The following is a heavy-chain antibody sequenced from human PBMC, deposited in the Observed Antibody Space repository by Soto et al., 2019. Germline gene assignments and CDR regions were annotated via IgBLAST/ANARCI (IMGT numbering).Heavy chain of an antibody. CDR2: IIPIFGTA. J-gene: IGHJ3*02. V-gene: IGHV1-69*13. CDR3: ARGDGYNQLDAFDI. D-gene: IGHD5-12*01. Sequence: SVKVSCKASGYTFTSYGISWVRQAPGQGLEWMGGIIPIFGTANYAQKFQGRVTITADESTSTAYMELSSLRSEDTAVYYCARGDGYNQLDAFDIWGQGTMVTVSS. CDR1: GYTFTSYG.